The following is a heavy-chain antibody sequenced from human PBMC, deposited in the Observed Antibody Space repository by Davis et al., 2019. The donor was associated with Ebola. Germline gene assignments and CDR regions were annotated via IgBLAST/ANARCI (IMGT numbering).Heavy chain of an antibody. D-gene: IGHD2-2*01. Sequence: GSLRLSCAASGITFSGRDMHWVRQASGKGLEWVGRIRSNANSYATAYAASVKGRFTISRDDSKNTAYLQMNSLKTEDTAVYYCARDRIVVVPAAIFYYYYGMDVWGQGTTVTVSS. CDR3: ARDRIVVVPAAIFYYYYGMDV. J-gene: IGHJ6*02. CDR1: GITFSGRD. V-gene: IGHV3-73*01. CDR2: IRSNANSYAT.